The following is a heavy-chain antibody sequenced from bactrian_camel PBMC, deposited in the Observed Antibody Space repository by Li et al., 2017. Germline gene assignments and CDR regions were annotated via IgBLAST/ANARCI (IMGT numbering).Heavy chain of an antibody. Sequence: HVQMVESGGGSVQAGGSLRLSCGASGSIYGDACVGWLRQAPGKERERVARIDSDRSITYADSVKGRFTISKDNGKTALYLQMNNLRPEDTAMYICAVTREYCAGGYCYRNDFDNFGQGTQVTVS. D-gene: IGHD2*01. CDR2: IDSDRSIT. V-gene: IGHV3S6*01. CDR3: AVTREYCAGGYCYRNDFDN. J-gene: IGHJ4*01. CDR1: GSIYGDAC.